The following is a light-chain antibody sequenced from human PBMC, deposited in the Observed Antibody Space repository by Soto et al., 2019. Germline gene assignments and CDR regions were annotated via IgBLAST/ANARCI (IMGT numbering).Light chain of an antibody. CDR2: GAS. J-gene: IGKJ2*01. CDR1: QSVNSN. CDR3: QQYDNWPPYT. V-gene: IGKV3-15*01. Sequence: EIVMTQSPATLSVSPGERATLSCRASQSVNSNLAWYQQKPGQAPRLLIYGASTRATGIPARFSGSGSGTEFPLTISSLQSEDFAVYYCQQYDNWPPYTFGQGTNLEIK.